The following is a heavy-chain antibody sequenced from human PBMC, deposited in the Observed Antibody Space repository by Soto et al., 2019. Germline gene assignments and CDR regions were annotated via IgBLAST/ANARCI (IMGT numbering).Heavy chain of an antibody. CDR3: ARAAAGTFGFDY. V-gene: IGHV4-31*03. CDR1: GGSICSGGYY. J-gene: IGHJ4*02. D-gene: IGHD6-13*01. CDR2: IYYSGST. Sequence: SETPSLTCTVSGGSICSGGYYWSWIHQHPGKGLEWIGYIYYSGSTYYNPSLKSRVTISVDTSKNQFSLKLSSVTAADTAVYYCARAAAGTFGFDYWGQGTLVTVSS.